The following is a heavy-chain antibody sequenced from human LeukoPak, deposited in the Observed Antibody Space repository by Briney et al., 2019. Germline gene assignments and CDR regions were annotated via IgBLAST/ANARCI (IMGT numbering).Heavy chain of an antibody. CDR2: ISFDGSNK. D-gene: IGHD3-22*01. CDR3: AKSRSEDNSGYFDY. Sequence: GGSLRLSCAASGFTFSNYGMHWVRQAPGKGLEWVAVISFDGSNKYYADSVKGRFAIPRDSSKNTLYLQMNSLRAEDTAVYYCAKSRSEDNSGYFDYWGQGTLVTVSS. CDR1: GFTFSNYG. J-gene: IGHJ4*02. V-gene: IGHV3-30*18.